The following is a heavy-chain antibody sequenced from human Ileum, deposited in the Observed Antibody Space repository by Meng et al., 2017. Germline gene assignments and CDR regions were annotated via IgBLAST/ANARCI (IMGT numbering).Heavy chain of an antibody. D-gene: IGHD7-27*01. CDR2: AGT. CDR3: ARDHWGSLDY. J-gene: IGHJ4*02. V-gene: IGHV4-61*08. Sequence: QVQLRESGPGLVKPSQTLSLTCTVSGGSVSTSDYQWGWIRQPPGKGLEWIGYAGTNYNPSLKSRVTISVDTSKRQFSLKLTSVTAADTAVYYCARDHWGSLDYWGQGILVTVSS. CDR1: GGSVSTSDYQ.